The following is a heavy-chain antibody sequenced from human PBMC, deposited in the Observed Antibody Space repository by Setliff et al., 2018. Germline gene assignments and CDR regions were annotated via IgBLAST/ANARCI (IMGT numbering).Heavy chain of an antibody. J-gene: IGHJ6*02. CDR3: ARDQDSNWSYQYHGMDV. V-gene: IGHV3-30*04. CDR2: ISYDRGNK. D-gene: IGHD4-4*01. CDR1: GFRLRTYA. Sequence: GGSLRLSCAASGFRLRTYAVHWVRQAPGKGLEWVAVISYDRGNKYYADSVKVRFTISRDNSTNTLYLQMNSLRVEDTAMYYCARDQDSNWSYQYHGMDVWGQGTMVTVSS.